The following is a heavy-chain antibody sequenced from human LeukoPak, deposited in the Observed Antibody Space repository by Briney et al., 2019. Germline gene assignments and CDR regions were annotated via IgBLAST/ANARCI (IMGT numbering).Heavy chain of an antibody. J-gene: IGHJ5*02. CDR2: INYSGNT. CDR1: GGSISNYY. CDR3: ARGPFASAHWFDP. V-gene: IGHV4-59*12. Sequence: PSETLSLTCTVSGGSISNYYWSWIRQPPGKGLEWIAYINYSGNTNYNPSLKSRVTISVDTSKNQFSLKLSSVTAADTAVYYCARGPFASAHWFDPWGQGTLVTVYS.